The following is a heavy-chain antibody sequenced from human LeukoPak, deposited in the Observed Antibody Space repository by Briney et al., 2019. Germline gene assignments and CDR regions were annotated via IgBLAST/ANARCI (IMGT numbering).Heavy chain of an antibody. V-gene: IGHV3-23*01. Sequence: PGGSLRLSCEASGFTFSSYAMSWVRQAPGKGLEWVSGISDSGGSTYHADSVKGRFTISRDNSKNTLYLQMNSLRAEDTAVYYCARSPSVVTDAFDIWGQGTMVTVSS. CDR3: ARSPSVVTDAFDI. D-gene: IGHD2-21*02. CDR1: GFTFSSYA. CDR2: ISDSGGST. J-gene: IGHJ3*02.